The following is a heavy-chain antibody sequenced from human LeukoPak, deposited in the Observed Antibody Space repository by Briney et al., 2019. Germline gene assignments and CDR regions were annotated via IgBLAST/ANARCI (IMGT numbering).Heavy chain of an antibody. CDR3: ARDRLQLVPYY. CDR1: GYTFTSYG. V-gene: IGHV1-18*01. D-gene: IGHD6-13*01. J-gene: IGHJ4*02. Sequence: ASVKVSCKASGYTFTSYGINWVRQAPGQGLEWMGWISPYNDDTNYAQKFQGRVTMTTDTSTTTAYMELRSLRSDDTAVYYCARDRLQLVPYYWGQGTLVTVYS. CDR2: ISPYNDDT.